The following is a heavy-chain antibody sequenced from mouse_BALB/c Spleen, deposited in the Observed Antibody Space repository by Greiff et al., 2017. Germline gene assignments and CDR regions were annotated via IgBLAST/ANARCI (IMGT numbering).Heavy chain of an antibody. V-gene: IGHV5-6-5*01. CDR2: ISSGGST. D-gene: IGHD2-3*01. J-gene: IGHJ4*01. CDR1: GFTFSSYA. Sequence: EVKLMESGGGLVKPGGSLKLSCAASGFTFSSYAMSWVRQTPEKRLEWVASISSGGSTYYPDSVKGRFTISRDNARNILYLQMSSLRSEDTAMYYCARGDGPYAMDYWGQGTSVTVSS. CDR3: ARGDGPYAMDY.